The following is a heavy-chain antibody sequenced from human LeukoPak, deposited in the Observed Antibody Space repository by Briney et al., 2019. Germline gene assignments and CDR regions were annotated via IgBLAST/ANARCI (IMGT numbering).Heavy chain of an antibody. J-gene: IGHJ5*02. V-gene: IGHV1-18*01. CDR2: ISAYNGNT. CDR3: ARDYCSSTSCYTIDP. D-gene: IGHD2-2*02. CDR1: VYTLTSYG. Sequence: ASVKVSCKASVYTLTSYGISWVRQAPGRGLEWMGWISAYNGNTNYARKLQGRVTMTTDTSTSTAYMELRSLRSDDAAVYYCARDYCSSTSCYTIDPWGQGTLVTVSS.